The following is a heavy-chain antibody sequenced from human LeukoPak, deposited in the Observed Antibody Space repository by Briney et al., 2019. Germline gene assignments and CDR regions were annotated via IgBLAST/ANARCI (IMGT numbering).Heavy chain of an antibody. CDR3: ARFLPAANEEYAYYFDY. V-gene: IGHV4-39*07. CDR2: IYYSGST. J-gene: IGHJ4*02. CDR1: GGSISSSSYY. Sequence: SETLSLTCTVSGGSISSSSYYWGWIRQPPGKGLEWIGSIYYSGSTYYNPSLKSRVTISVDMSKNQFSLKLSSVTAADTAVYYCARFLPAANEEYAYYFDYWGQGTLVTVSS. D-gene: IGHD2-2*01.